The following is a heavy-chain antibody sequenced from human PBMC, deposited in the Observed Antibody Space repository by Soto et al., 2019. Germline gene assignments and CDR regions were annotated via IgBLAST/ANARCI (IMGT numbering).Heavy chain of an antibody. D-gene: IGHD1-26*01. CDR3: ATQEVGGTYVYTFDP. Sequence: QLHLRESGPGLVKPSETLSLTCTVSGGSITSSSYYWGWIRQPPGKGLEWIGSIYYSGSTYYNPSLKSRVTISVDTSKNQFSLKLSSVTAADTAVCYCATQEVGGTYVYTFDPWGQGTLVTVSS. CDR1: GGSITSSSYY. V-gene: IGHV4-39*01. CDR2: IYYSGST. J-gene: IGHJ5*02.